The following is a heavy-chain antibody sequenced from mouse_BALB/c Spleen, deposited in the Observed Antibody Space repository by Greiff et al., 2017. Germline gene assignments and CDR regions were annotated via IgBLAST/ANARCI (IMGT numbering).Heavy chain of an antibody. Sequence: QVQLQQSGPGLVAPSQSLSITCTVSGFSLTSYGVHWVRQPPGKGLEWLGVIWAGGSTNYNSALMSRLSISNDNSKSQVFLKMNSLQTDDTAMYYCAREGYYGYYAMDYWGQGTSVTVSS. V-gene: IGHV2-9*02. CDR1: GFSLTSYG. D-gene: IGHD1-2*01. CDR3: AREGYYGYYAMDY. J-gene: IGHJ4*01. CDR2: IWAGGST.